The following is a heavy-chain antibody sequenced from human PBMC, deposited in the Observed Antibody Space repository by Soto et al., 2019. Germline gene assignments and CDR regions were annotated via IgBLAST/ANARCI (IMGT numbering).Heavy chain of an antibody. Sequence: QVQLVQSGAEVKKPGSSVKVSCKASGGTFSSYAISWVRQAPGQGLEWMGGIIPIFGTANYAQKFQGRVTITADESTSTAYMELSSLRSEDTAVYYCARGGVEDIVVVPATTGYYYYYGMDVWGQGTTVTVSS. D-gene: IGHD2-2*01. CDR1: GGTFSSYA. CDR2: IIPIFGTA. V-gene: IGHV1-69*01. J-gene: IGHJ6*02. CDR3: ARGGVEDIVVVPATTGYYYYYGMDV.